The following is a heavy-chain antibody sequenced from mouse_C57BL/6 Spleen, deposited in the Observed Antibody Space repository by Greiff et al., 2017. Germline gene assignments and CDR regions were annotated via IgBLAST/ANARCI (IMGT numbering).Heavy chain of an antibody. CDR3: AREGTTRGYFDV. CDR2: IHPNSGST. V-gene: IGHV1-64*01. D-gene: IGHD2-14*01. CDR1: GYTFTSYW. J-gene: IGHJ1*03. Sequence: QVQLQQPGAELVKPGASVKLSCKASGYTFTSYWMHWVKQRPGQGLEWIGMIHPNSGSTNYNEKFKSKATLTVDKSSSTAYMQLSSLTAEDSAVYYCAREGTTRGYFDVWGTGTTVTVSA.